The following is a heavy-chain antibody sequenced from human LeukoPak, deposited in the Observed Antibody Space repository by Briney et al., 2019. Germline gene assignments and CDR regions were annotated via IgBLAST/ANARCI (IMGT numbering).Heavy chain of an antibody. V-gene: IGHV4-31*03. J-gene: IGHJ5*02. CDR2: VSFIGTT. Sequence: SETLSLTCNVSGDSISSGAYYWTWVRQFPGTGLEWIGYVSFIGTTYNNPSLKSRLSISVDKSTNQLSLRLTSVTAADPAVYYCARGVQGWFAPWGQGTLVTVSS. CDR3: ARGVQGWFAP. D-gene: IGHD3-10*01. CDR1: GDSISSGAYY.